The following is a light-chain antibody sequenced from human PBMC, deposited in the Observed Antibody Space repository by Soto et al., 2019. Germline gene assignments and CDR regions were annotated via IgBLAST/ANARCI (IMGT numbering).Light chain of an antibody. CDR1: QSVSSN. CDR3: QQYNYSPT. Sequence: EIVLTQSPGTLSASPGERATISCRASQSVSSNLAWYQQKPGQAPRLLIYGASTRTTGIPARFSGSGSGTESTTTSSLLPAEDGAVYCCQQYNYSPTFGQGTRLEIK. CDR2: GAS. V-gene: IGKV3-15*01. J-gene: IGKJ5*01.